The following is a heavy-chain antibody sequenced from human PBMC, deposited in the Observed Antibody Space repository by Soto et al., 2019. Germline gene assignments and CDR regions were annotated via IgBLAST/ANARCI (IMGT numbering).Heavy chain of an antibody. CDR1: GFTFGSYA. CDR3: ARQQGGSLSSLYFDY. Sequence: EVQMLAYGGGLVQPGGSLGLSCAAAGFTFGSYAMSWVRQAPGKGLEWVSGISGSGGSTFYADSVKGRFTISRDNSNNMVYLQMDNVRADDTAVYYCARQQGGSLSSLYFDYWGQGTLVTVSS. D-gene: IGHD2-15*01. J-gene: IGHJ4*02. CDR2: ISGSGGST. V-gene: IGHV3-23*01.